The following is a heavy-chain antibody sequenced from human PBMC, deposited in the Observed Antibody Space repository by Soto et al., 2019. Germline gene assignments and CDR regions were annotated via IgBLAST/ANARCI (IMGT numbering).Heavy chain of an antibody. V-gene: IGHV3-43*01. CDR1: GFTFDDYT. Sequence: EVQLVESGGVVVQPGGSLRLSCAASGFTFDDYTMHWVRQAPGKGLEWVSLISWDGGSTYYADSVKGRFTISRDNSKNSLYLQMNSLRTEDTALYYCAKGEGGVAASTYLDYWGQGTLVTISS. J-gene: IGHJ4*02. CDR3: AKGEGGVAASTYLDY. D-gene: IGHD2-15*01. CDR2: ISWDGGST.